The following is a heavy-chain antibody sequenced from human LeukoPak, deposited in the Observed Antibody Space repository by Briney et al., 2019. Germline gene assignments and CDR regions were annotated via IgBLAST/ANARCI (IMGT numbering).Heavy chain of an antibody. CDR3: VRSRRGDFDH. Sequence: KHSQTLSLTCAISGDSVSSNSVAWSWVRQSPSRGLEWLGRTYYRAKWSNDYAVAVRRRITINPDTSKNEFSLQLISVTPAAAAVYYCVRSRRGDFDHWGQGTLVTVSS. J-gene: IGHJ4*02. CDR2: TYYRAKWSN. D-gene: IGHD3-10*01. V-gene: IGHV6-1*01. CDR1: GDSVSSNSVA.